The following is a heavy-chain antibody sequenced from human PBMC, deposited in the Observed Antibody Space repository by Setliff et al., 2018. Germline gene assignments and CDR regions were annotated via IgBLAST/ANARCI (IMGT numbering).Heavy chain of an antibody. D-gene: IGHD3-10*01. Sequence: ASVKVSCKASGYTVAGYYIHWVRQTPGQGLEWMGHINPIGGGATYAQKFHGRVTMTRDSSTSTVYMELNSLGADDTAIYFCARDLNRWFGEFAFDIWGQGTMVTVS. J-gene: IGHJ3*02. CDR1: GYTVAGYY. CDR2: INPIGGGA. V-gene: IGHV1-2*06. CDR3: ARDLNRWFGEFAFDI.